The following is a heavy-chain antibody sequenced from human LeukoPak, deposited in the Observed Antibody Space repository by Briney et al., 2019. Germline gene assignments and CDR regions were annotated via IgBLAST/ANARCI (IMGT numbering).Heavy chain of an antibody. CDR2: IYPGDSDT. Sequence: GESLKISCKGSGYSFTSYWIGWVRQMPGKGLEWMGIIYPGDSDTRYSPSFQGQVTISADKSISTAYLQWSSPKASDTAMYYCARLPMVRGVIRYYYYYMDVWGKGTTVTVSS. CDR1: GYSFTSYW. J-gene: IGHJ6*03. CDR3: ARLPMVRGVIRYYYYYMDV. V-gene: IGHV5-51*01. D-gene: IGHD3-10*01.